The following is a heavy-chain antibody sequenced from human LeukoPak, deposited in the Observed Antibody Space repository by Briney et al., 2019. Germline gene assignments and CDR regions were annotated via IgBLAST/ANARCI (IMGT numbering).Heavy chain of an antibody. CDR2: ISSSGSTI. CDR3: ARLWGCSSTSCPADY. Sequence: PGGSLRLSCAASGFTFSDYYMSWIRQAPGKGLEWVSYISSSGSTIYYADSVKGRFTISRDNAKNSLYLQMNSLRAEDTAVYYCARLWGCSSTSCPADYWGQGTLVTVSS. V-gene: IGHV3-11*01. CDR1: GFTFSDYY. J-gene: IGHJ4*02. D-gene: IGHD2-2*01.